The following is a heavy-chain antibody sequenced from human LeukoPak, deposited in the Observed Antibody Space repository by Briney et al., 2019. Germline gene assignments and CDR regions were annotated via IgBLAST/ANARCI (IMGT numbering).Heavy chain of an antibody. CDR3: ARGRGVVISAFDI. Sequence: PGGSLRLSCTASGFNFSTSWMSWVRQAPGKGLEWLANLKEDGGEKYYVDSVKGRFTISRDNARNSLYPQMNSLRAEDTAVYYCARGRGVVISAFDIWGQGTMVTVSS. J-gene: IGHJ3*02. CDR1: GFNFSTSW. V-gene: IGHV3-7*01. CDR2: LKEDGGEK. D-gene: IGHD3-22*01.